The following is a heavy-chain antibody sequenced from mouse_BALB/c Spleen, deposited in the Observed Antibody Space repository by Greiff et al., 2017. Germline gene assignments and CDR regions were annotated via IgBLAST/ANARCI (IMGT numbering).Heavy chain of an antibody. CDR2: ISNLAYSI. J-gene: IGHJ1*01. CDR3: ARKDYYGTHWYFDV. Sequence: EVQGVESGGGLVQPGGSRKLSCAASGFTFSDYGMAWVRQAPGKGPEWVAFISNLAYSIYYADTVTGRFTISRENAKNTLYLEMSSLRSEDTAMYYCARKDYYGTHWYFDVWGAGTTVTVSS. V-gene: IGHV5-15*02. CDR1: GFTFSDYG. D-gene: IGHD1-1*01.